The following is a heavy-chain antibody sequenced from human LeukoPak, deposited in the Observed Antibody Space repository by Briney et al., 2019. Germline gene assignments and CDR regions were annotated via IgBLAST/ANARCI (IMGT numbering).Heavy chain of an antibody. CDR1: GYTFTSYG. Sequence: ASVKVSCKASGYTFTSYGISWVRQAPGQGLEGMGWISAYNGNTNYAQKLQGRVTMTTDTSTSTAYMELRSLRSDDTAVYYCARKAGYCSSTSCYGFDPWGQGTLVTVSS. V-gene: IGHV1-18*01. D-gene: IGHD2-2*01. CDR2: ISAYNGNT. CDR3: ARKAGYCSSTSCYGFDP. J-gene: IGHJ5*02.